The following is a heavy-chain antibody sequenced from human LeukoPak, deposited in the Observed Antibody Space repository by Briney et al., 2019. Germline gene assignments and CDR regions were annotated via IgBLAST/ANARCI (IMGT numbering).Heavy chain of an antibody. CDR1: GGSISSSSYY. J-gene: IGHJ4*02. V-gene: IGHV4-39*01. CDR3: ARHVIGESAQYYFDY. CDR2: IYYSGST. D-gene: IGHD3-10*01. Sequence: SETLSLTCTVSGGSISSSSYYWGWIRQPPGKGLEWIGSIYYSGSTYYNPSLKSRVTISVDTSKNQFSLKLSSVTAADTAVYYCARHVIGESAQYYFDYWGQGTLVTASS.